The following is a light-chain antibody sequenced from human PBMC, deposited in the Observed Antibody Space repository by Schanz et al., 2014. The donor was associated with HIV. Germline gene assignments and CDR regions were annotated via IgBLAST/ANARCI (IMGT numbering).Light chain of an antibody. V-gene: IGKV4-1*01. CDR1: QTVLYSSNNKND. Sequence: DIVMTQSPDSLAVSLGERATIHCKSSQTVLYSSNNKNDLAWYQQKAGQPPKLLIYWASTRESGVPDRFSGSGSGTDFTLTISSLQAEDVAVYYCQQYYSTPPTFGQGTKVEIK. J-gene: IGKJ1*01. CDR2: WAS. CDR3: QQYYSTPPT.